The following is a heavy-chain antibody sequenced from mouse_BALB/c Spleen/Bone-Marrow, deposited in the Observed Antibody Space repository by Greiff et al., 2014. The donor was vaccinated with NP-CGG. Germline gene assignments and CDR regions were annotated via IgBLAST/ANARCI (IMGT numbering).Heavy chain of an antibody. CDR1: GYTFTSYW. D-gene: IGHD1-1*02. Sequence: QVQLQQSGTDLVRPGASVKLSCKASGYTFTSYWINWVKQRPGQGLEWIGNIYPSDRYTNYNQKFKDKATLTVDKSSSTAYMHLSSPTSEDSAVYYCTRDDGGFAYWGQGTLVTVSA. V-gene: IGHV1-69*02. CDR3: TRDDGGFAY. J-gene: IGHJ3*01. CDR2: IYPSDRYT.